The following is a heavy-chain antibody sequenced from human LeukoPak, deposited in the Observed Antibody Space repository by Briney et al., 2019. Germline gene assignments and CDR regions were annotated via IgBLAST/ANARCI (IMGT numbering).Heavy chain of an antibody. D-gene: IGHD6-13*01. CDR3: VKDRSSTWTGYYGMDV. J-gene: IGHJ6*02. V-gene: IGHV3-48*04. Sequence: GGSLRLSCAASGFTFSTYSMNWVRQAPGKGLEWVSYIRSSGSTIHYADSVKGRFTISRDNAKNSLYLQMNSLRAEDTALYYCVKDRSSTWTGYYGMDVWGQGTTVIVSS. CDR1: GFTFSTYS. CDR2: IRSSGSTI.